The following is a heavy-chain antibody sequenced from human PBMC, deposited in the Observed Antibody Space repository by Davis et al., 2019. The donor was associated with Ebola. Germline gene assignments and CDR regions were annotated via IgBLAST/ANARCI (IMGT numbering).Heavy chain of an antibody. J-gene: IGHJ4*02. V-gene: IGHV3-30*18. Sequence: PGGSLRLSCAASGFTFSSYGMHWVRQAPGKGLEWVAVISYDGSNKYYADSVKGRFTISRDNSKNTLYLQMNSLRAEDTAVYYCAKDGLGHHWGQGTLVTVSS. CDR2: ISYDGSNK. CDR1: GFTFSSYG. D-gene: IGHD7-27*01. CDR3: AKDGLGHH.